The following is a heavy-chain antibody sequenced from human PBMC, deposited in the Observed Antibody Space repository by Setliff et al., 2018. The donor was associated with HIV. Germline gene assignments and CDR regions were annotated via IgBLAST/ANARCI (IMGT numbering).Heavy chain of an antibody. D-gene: IGHD3-22*01. CDR3: ARTPGTHYYDRSANFHYLDY. CDR1: GGSVSSSSYF. J-gene: IGHJ4*02. V-gene: IGHV4-39*02. CDR2: IYYSGTT. Sequence: SETLSLTCTVSGGSVSSSSYFWGWIRQPPGTGLEWIGNIYYSGTTFYNPSLKSRVSISVDTSTDHFSLKLSSVTAADTAVYYCARTPGTHYYDRSANFHYLDYWGQGALVTVSS.